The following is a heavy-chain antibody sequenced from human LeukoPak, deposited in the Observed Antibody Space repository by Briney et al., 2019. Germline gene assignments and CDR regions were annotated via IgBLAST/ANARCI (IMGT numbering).Heavy chain of an antibody. J-gene: IGHJ5*02. CDR1: GGSISSSSYY. V-gene: IGHV4-39*01. CDR3: ARRPGNWFDP. Sequence: PSETLSLTCTVSGGSISSSSYYWGWIRQPPGKGLEWIGSIYYSGSTYYNPSLKSRVTISVDTSKNQFSLKLSSVTAADTAVYYCARRPGNWFDPWSQGTLVTVSS. CDR2: IYYSGST.